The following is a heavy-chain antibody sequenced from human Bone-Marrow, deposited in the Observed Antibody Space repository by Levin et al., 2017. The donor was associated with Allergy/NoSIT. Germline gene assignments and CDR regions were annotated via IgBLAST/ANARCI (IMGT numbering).Heavy chain of an antibody. CDR1: GFTFSSYA. CDR2: ISGSGGST. J-gene: IGHJ6*02. CDR3: AKQYGGKEEYYYGMDV. V-gene: IGHV3-23*01. D-gene: IGHD4-23*01. Sequence: GGSLRLSCAASGFTFSSYAMSWVRQAPGKGLEWVSAISGSGGSTYYADSVKGRFTISRDNSKNTLYLQMNSLRAEDTAVYYCAKQYGGKEEYYYGMDVWGQGTTVTVSS.